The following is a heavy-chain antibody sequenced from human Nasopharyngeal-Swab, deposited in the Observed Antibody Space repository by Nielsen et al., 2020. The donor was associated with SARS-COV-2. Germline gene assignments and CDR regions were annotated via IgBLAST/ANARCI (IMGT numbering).Heavy chain of an antibody. CDR2: INAGNGNT. Sequence: ASVKVSCKASGYTFTRYAMHWVRQAPGQRLEWMGWINAGNGNTKYSQKFQGRVTITRDTSASTAYMELSSLRSEDTAVYYCARERVVGARGFDYWGQGTLVTVSS. CDR1: GYTFTRYA. V-gene: IGHV1-3*01. D-gene: IGHD1-26*01. J-gene: IGHJ4*02. CDR3: ARERVVGARGFDY.